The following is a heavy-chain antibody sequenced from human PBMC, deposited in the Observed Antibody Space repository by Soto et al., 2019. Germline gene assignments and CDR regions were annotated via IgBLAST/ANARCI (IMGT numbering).Heavy chain of an antibody. J-gene: IGHJ4*02. CDR2: IYYSGST. V-gene: IGHV4-31*03. D-gene: IGHD2-15*01. CDR3: ARVSVAARLPVDY. Sequence: QVQLQESGPGLVKPSQTLSLTCTVSGGSISSGGYYWSWIRQHPGKGLEWIGYIYYSGSTYYNPSLKSRVTISVDKSKNQFSLKMSAVTAADTAVYYWARVSVAARLPVDYWGQGTLVTVSS. CDR1: GGSISSGGYY.